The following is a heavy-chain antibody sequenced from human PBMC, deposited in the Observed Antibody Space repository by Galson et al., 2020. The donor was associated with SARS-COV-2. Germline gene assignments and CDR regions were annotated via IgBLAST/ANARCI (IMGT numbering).Heavy chain of an antibody. V-gene: IGHV3-7*01. D-gene: IGHD3-3*01. Sequence: GGSLRLSCAASGFTFSTYWMSWVRQAPGKGLEWVANIKQDGSEKYYVDSVKGQFTISRDNAKNSLYLQMNSLRAEDTAVYYCARGGLYYDFWSGYYKPGNYYYGMDVWGQGTTVTVSS. CDR2: IKQDGSEK. CDR1: GFTFSTYW. J-gene: IGHJ6*02. CDR3: ARGGLYYDFWSGYYKPGNYYYGMDV.